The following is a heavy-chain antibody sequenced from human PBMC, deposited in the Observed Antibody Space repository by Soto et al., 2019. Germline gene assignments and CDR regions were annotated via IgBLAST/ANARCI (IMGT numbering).Heavy chain of an antibody. D-gene: IGHD3-22*01. CDR1: GFAFSNYV. J-gene: IGHJ3*02. CDR2: IYSGGST. CDR3: ARGATYYYDSSGYPDAFDI. Sequence: GGSLRLSCAASGFAFSNYVMSWVRQAPGKGLEWVSVIYSGGSTYYADSVKGRFTISRDNSKNTLYLQMNSLRAEDTAVYFCARGATYYYDSSGYPDAFDIWGQGTMVTVSS. V-gene: IGHV3-53*01.